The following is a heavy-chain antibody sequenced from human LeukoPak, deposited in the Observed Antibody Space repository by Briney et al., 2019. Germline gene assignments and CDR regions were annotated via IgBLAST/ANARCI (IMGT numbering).Heavy chain of an antibody. D-gene: IGHD2-15*01. Sequence: GGSLRLSCAASGFTFSSYEMNWVRQAPGKGLEWVSYISSSGSTIYYADSVKGRFTISRDNAKNSLYLQMNSLRAEDTAVYYCARSCEGGFDIWGQGTMVTVSS. CDR2: ISSSGSTI. CDR3: ARSCEGGFDI. CDR1: GFTFSSYE. V-gene: IGHV3-48*03. J-gene: IGHJ3*02.